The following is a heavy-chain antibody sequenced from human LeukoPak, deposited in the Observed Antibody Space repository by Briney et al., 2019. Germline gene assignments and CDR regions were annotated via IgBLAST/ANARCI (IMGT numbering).Heavy chain of an antibody. CDR3: ARGRLVRGVIKNWFGP. CDR1: GYTFTSYY. Sequence: ASVKVSCKASGYTFTSYYMHWVRQAPGQGLEWMGWINPNSGGTNYAQKFQGRVTMTRDTSISTAYMELSRLRSDDTAVYYCARGRLVRGVIKNWFGPWGQGTLVTVSS. CDR2: INPNSGGT. V-gene: IGHV1-2*02. D-gene: IGHD3-10*01. J-gene: IGHJ5*02.